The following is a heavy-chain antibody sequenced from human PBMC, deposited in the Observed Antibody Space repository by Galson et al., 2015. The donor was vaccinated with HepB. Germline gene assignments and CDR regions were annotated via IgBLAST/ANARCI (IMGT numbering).Heavy chain of an antibody. CDR3: ARDLGNYYDSSGSTDY. CDR2: INPNTGGT. J-gene: IGHJ4*02. Sequence: SVKVSCKASGYIFIDYYIFWVRQAPGQGLEWMGRINPNTGGTNYAQSFQGRVTMTRDTSIRTAYMELNGLISDDAAIYYCARDLGNYYDSSGSTDYWGQGTLVTVSS. D-gene: IGHD3-22*01. V-gene: IGHV1-2*06. CDR1: GYIFIDYY.